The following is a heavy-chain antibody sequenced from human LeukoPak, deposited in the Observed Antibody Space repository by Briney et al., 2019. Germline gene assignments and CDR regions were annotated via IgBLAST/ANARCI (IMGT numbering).Heavy chain of an antibody. CDR1: GGSISSGDYY. CDR3: ARGGYDFTYYYYGMDV. Sequence: SETLSLTCTVSGGSISSGDYYWSWIRQPAGKGLEWIGYIYYSGSTYYNPSLKSRVTISVDTSKNQFSPKLSSVTAADTAVYYCARGGYDFTYYYYGMDVWGQGTTVTVSS. D-gene: IGHD5-12*01. V-gene: IGHV4-30-4*01. J-gene: IGHJ6*02. CDR2: IYYSGST.